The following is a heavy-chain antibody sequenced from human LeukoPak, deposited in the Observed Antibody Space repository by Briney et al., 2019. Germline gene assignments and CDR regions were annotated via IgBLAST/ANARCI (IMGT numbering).Heavy chain of an antibody. CDR2: ISAYNGKT. D-gene: IGHD6-19*01. CDR3: ARSPVDGTGGAGFDY. CDR1: GYTFTSEG. V-gene: IGHV1-18*01. Sequence: SVSLSCTPSGYTFTSEGISWVRQAAGHRLEWMGWISAYNGKTNYAQKLQGRVTMTTDTTTSTAYIELRSLRSDATAVYYCARSPVDGTGGAGFDYWGQGTLVTVSS. J-gene: IGHJ4*02.